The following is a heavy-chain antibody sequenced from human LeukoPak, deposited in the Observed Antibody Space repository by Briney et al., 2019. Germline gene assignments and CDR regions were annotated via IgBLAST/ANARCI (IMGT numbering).Heavy chain of an antibody. V-gene: IGHV4-61*05. J-gene: IGHJ4*02. CDR1: GGSISSSSYY. D-gene: IGHD6-6*01. CDR2: IYYSGST. Sequence: SETLSLTCTVSGGSISSSSYYWGWIRQPPGKGLEWIGYIYYSGSTNYNPSLKSRVTVSVDTSKNQFSLKLSSVTAADTAVYYCASTPRGIAARPFDYWGQGTLVTVSS. CDR3: ASTPRGIAARPFDY.